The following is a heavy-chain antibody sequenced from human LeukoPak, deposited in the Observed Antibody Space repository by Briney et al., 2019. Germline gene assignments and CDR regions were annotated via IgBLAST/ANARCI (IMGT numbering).Heavy chain of an antibody. V-gene: IGHV3-21*01. CDR3: ASRIRPGFDY. D-gene: IGHD6-6*01. CDR2: ISSSSSYI. J-gene: IGHJ4*02. Sequence: GGSLRLPCAASGFTFSSYSMNWVRQAPGKGLEWVPSISSSSSYIYYADSVKGRFTISRDNAKNSLYLQMNSLRAEDTAVYYCASRIRPGFDYWGQGTLVTVSS. CDR1: GFTFSSYS.